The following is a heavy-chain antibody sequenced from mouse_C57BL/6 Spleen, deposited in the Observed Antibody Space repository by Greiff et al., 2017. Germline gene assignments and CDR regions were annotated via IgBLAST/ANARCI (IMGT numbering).Heavy chain of an antibody. V-gene: IGHV5-6*02. D-gene: IGHD2-3*01. CDR1: GFTFSSYG. CDR3: ASYDGYYFDY. CDR2: ISSGGSYT. J-gene: IGHJ2*01. Sequence: EVKLVESGGDLVKPGGSLKLSCAASGFTFSSYGMSWVRQTPDKRLEWVATISSGGSYTYYPDSVKGRFTISRDNAKNTLYLQMSSLKSEDTAMYYCASYDGYYFDYWGQGTTLTVSS.